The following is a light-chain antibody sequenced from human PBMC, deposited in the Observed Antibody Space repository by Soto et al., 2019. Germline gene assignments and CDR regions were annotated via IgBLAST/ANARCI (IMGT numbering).Light chain of an antibody. CDR1: SSDVGGYSY. J-gene: IGLJ2*01. CDR2: DVS. CDR3: CSYAGSYTLV. Sequence: QSALTQPRSVSGSPGQSVTISCTGTSSDVGGYSYVSWYQQHPGKAPKLMIYDVSKRPSGVPDRFSGSKSGNTASLNLSGLHATDEADYYCCSYAGSYTLVFGGGTKLTVL. V-gene: IGLV2-11*01.